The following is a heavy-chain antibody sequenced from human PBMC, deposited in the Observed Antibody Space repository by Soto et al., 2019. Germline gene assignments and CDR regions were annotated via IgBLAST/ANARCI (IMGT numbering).Heavy chain of an antibody. CDR2: IVVGSGNT. CDR1: GFTFTSSA. V-gene: IGHV1-58*01. D-gene: IGHD3-3*01. Sequence: SVKVSCKASGFTFTSSAAQWVRQARGQRLEWIGWIVVGSGNTNYAQKFQERVTITRDMSTSTAYMELSSLRSEDTAVYYCAAEQYYDFWSGYFPPGPDYYYYGMDVWGQGTTVTVSS. CDR3: AAEQYYDFWSGYFPPGPDYYYYGMDV. J-gene: IGHJ6*02.